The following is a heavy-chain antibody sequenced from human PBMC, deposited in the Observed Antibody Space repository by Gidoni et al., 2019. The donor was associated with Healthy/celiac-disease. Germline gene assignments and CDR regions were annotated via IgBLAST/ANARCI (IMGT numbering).Heavy chain of an antibody. D-gene: IGHD2-21*02. CDR3: AREESVVVTAVY. J-gene: IGHJ4*02. V-gene: IGHV4-34*01. CDR2: INHSGST. Sequence: QVQLQQWCAGLLTPSETLSLTCAVYGGSFSGYYWSWIRQPPGKGLEWIGEINHSGSTNYNPSLKSRVTISVDTSKNQFSLKLSSVTAADTAVYYCAREESVVVTAVYWGQGTLVTVSS. CDR1: GGSFSGYY.